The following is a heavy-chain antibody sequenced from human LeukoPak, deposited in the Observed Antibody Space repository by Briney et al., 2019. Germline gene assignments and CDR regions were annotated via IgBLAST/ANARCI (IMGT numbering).Heavy chain of an antibody. CDR3: ARDRGIAAAGSGDWFDP. CDR1: GGSISSYY. D-gene: IGHD6-13*01. J-gene: IGHJ5*02. V-gene: IGHV4-59*01. CDR2: IYYSGST. Sequence: SETLSLTCTVSGGSISSYYWSWIRQPPGKGLEWIGYIYYSGSTNYNPSLKSRVTISVGTSKNQFSLKLSSVTAADTAVYYCARDRGIAAAGSGDWFDPWGQGTLVTVSS.